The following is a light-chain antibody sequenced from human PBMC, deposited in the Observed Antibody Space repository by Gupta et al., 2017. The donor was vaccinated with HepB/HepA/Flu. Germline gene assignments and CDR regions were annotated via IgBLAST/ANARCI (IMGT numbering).Light chain of an antibody. J-gene: IGLJ3*02. CDR3: QSYDTSLTSWV. V-gene: IGLV1-40*01. CDR2: ANN. Sequence: QSVLTQPPSVSGAPGQRVNLSCTRSSSNIGAAYDVHWYHQVPGTAPKLLIYANNNRPSGVSDRFSGSKSGTSASLAITGLQAEDEAVYYCQSYDTSLTSWVFGGGTKLTVL. CDR1: SSNIGAAYD.